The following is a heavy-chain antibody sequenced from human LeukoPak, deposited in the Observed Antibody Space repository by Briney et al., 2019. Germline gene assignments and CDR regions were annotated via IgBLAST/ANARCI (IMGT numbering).Heavy chain of an antibody. CDR3: ARLLIAAAGPFDY. CDR1: GGSFSGYY. CDR2: INHSGST. Sequence: PSETLSLTCAVYGGSFSGYYWSWIRQPPGKGLEWIGEINHSGSTNYNPSLKSRVTISVDTSKNQFSLKLSSVTAADTAVYYCARLLIAAAGPFDYWSQGTLVTVSS. V-gene: IGHV4-34*01. J-gene: IGHJ4*02. D-gene: IGHD6-13*01.